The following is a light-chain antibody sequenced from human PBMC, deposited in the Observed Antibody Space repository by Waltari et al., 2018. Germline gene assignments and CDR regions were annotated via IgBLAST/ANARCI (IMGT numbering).Light chain of an antibody. V-gene: IGLV1-40*01. Sequence: QSILTQPTSVSGAPGQRVTTPCTGSTPNIGAGNDVHWYQAFPGTAPKLLIYGTNNRPSGVPDRFSGSKSGSSASLAINGLQAEDEADYYCQSFDSHVRGGVVFGGGTKVTVL. CDR3: QSFDSHVRGGVV. CDR1: TPNIGAGND. J-gene: IGLJ3*02. CDR2: GTN.